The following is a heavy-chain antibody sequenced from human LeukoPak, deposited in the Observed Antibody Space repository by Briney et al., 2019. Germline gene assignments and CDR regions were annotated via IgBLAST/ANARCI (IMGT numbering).Heavy chain of an antibody. D-gene: IGHD3-3*01. Sequence: SETLSLTCTVSGYSITRGYYRGWIRQPPGKGPEWIASIFHTGSTYYNPSLKSRVTISVDTSNNQFSLRLNSVTAADTAVYYCATRFYDFQYYYYYMDVWGKGTTVTISS. V-gene: IGHV4-38-2*02. CDR2: IFHTGST. CDR1: GYSITRGYY. CDR3: ATRFYDFQYYYYYMDV. J-gene: IGHJ6*03.